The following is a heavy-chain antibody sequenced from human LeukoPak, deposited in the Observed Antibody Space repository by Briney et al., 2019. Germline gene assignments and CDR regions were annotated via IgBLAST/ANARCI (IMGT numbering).Heavy chain of an antibody. CDR3: ARDKSRYFDWSGLSYYYYGMDV. V-gene: IGHV3-7*01. D-gene: IGHD3-9*01. J-gene: IGHJ6*02. CDR1: GFTFSSYW. Sequence: PGGSLRLSCAASGFTFSSYWMSWVRQAPGKGLEWVANIKQDGSEKYYVDSVKGRFTISRDNAKNSLYLQMNSLRAEDTAVYYCARDKSRYFDWSGLSYYYYGMDVWGQGTTVTDSS. CDR2: IKQDGSEK.